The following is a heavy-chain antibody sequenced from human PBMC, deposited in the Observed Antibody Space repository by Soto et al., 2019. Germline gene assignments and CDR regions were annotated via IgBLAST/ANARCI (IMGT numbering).Heavy chain of an antibody. CDR3: ARDRDNWNDDRENWFDP. J-gene: IGHJ5*02. CDR2: ISSSSSYI. Sequence: EVQLVESGGGLVKPGGSLRLSCAASGFTFSSYSMNWVRQARGEGLEWVSSISSSSSYIYYADSVKGRFTISRDNAKNSLYLQMNSLRAEDTAVYYCARDRDNWNDDRENWFDPCGQGTLVTVSS. CDR1: GFTFSSYS. D-gene: IGHD1-1*01. V-gene: IGHV3-21*01.